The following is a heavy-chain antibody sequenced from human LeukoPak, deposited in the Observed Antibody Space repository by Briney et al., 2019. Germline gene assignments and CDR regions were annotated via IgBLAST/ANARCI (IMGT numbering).Heavy chain of an antibody. D-gene: IGHD6-19*01. CDR3: ARDRSSGWLGAHGY. Sequence: ASGKVSCKASGYTFTGYYMHWVRQAPGQGLEWMGRINPNSGGTNYAQKFQGRVTMTRDTSISTAYMELSRLRSDDTAVYYCARDRSSGWLGAHGYWGQGTLVTVSS. V-gene: IGHV1-2*06. CDR1: GYTFTGYY. CDR2: INPNSGGT. J-gene: IGHJ4*02.